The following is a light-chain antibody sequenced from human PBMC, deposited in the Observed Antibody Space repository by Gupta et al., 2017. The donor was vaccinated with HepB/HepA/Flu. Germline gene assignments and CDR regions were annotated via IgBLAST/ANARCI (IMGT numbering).Light chain of an antibody. CDR3: KQGKALKT. J-gene: IGKJ1*01. V-gene: IGKV2-30*01. CDR1: QSLVYSDGKPY. Sequence: DVVMTQSPLCLPVTLGQPASISCRSSQSLVYSDGKPYLNWFQRRPGRAPRRILYKVSNRDYGGSGTFCGSGARPDFTVKSSRGEHEDGRVYNGKQGKALKTFGQATKVQIK. CDR2: KVS.